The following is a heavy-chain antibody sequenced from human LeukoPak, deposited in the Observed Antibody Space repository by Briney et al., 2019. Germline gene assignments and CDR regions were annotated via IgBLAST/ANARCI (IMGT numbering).Heavy chain of an antibody. CDR1: GGSISSYY. V-gene: IGHV4-34*01. D-gene: IGHD4-17*01. Sequence: SETLSLTCTVSGGSISSYYWSWIRQPPGKGLEWIGEINHSGSTNYNPSLKSRVTISVDTSKNQFSLKLSSVTAADTAVYYCARGPADYGDYVVWFSYFDYWGQGTLVTVSS. J-gene: IGHJ4*02. CDR3: ARGPADYGDYVVWFSYFDY. CDR2: INHSGST.